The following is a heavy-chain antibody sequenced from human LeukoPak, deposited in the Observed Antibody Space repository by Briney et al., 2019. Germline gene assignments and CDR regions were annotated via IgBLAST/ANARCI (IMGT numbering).Heavy chain of an antibody. CDR3: ARHYCSGGSCPDAFDI. D-gene: IGHD2-15*01. CDR2: IYYSGNT. V-gene: IGHV4-39*01. J-gene: IGHJ3*02. CDR1: GGSISSRSYY. Sequence: KTSETLSLTCTVSGGSISSRSYYWGWIRQPPGKGLEWIGSIYYSGNTCYNLSLKSRVTISADTSKNQFSPKLSSVTAADTAVYYCARHYCSGGSCPDAFDIWGQGTMVTVSS.